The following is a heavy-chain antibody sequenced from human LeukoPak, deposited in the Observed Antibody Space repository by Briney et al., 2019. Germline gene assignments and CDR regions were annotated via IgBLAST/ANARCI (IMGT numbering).Heavy chain of an antibody. CDR2: IKQDGSEI. D-gene: IGHD5-18*01. V-gene: IGHV3-7*04. CDR3: ARVKRYNYAHGTDY. J-gene: IGHJ4*02. CDR1: GFNINTYW. Sequence: GGSLRLSCAASGFNINTYWMSWVRQAPGTGLEWAANIKQDGSEIYYVKSVKDRFTISRDNAKNSLYLQMSGLRAEDTAVYYCARVKRYNYAHGTDYWGQGTLVTVSS.